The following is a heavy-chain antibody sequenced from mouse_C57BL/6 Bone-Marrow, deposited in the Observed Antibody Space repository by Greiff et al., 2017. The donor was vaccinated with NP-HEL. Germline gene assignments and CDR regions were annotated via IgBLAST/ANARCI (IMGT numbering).Heavy chain of an antibody. CDR1: GYTFTSYG. J-gene: IGHJ2*01. V-gene: IGHV1-81*01. CDR3: ARGALGYYFDY. Sequence: QVQLKESGAELARPGASVKLSCEASGYTFTSYGISWVKQRTGQGLEWIGEIYPRSGNTYYNEKFKGKATLTADKSSSTAYMELRSLTSEDSAVYFCARGALGYYFDYWGQGTTLTVSS. CDR2: IYPRSGNT. D-gene: IGHD3-3*01.